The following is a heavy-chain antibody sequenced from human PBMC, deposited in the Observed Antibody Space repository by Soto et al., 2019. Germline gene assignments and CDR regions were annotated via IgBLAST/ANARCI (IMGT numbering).Heavy chain of an antibody. Sequence: KPSETLSLTCAVYGGSFSGYYWNWIRQPPGKGLEWIGEINHSGSTNYNPSLKSRVTISVDTSKNQFSLKLSSVTAADTAVYYCARVRFLEWLLSHYYGMDVWGQGTTVTVS. V-gene: IGHV4-34*01. CDR1: GGSFSGYY. J-gene: IGHJ6*02. CDR3: ARVRFLEWLLSHYYGMDV. CDR2: INHSGST. D-gene: IGHD3-3*01.